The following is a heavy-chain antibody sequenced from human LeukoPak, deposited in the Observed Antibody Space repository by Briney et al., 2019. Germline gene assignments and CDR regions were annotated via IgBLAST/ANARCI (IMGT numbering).Heavy chain of an antibody. CDR3: ARRIRKTFDP. CDR2: MNPNSGNT. D-gene: IGHD1-14*01. J-gene: IGHJ5*02. V-gene: IGHV1-8*01. Sequence: ASVKVSCKASVYTFTSYDIDWVRQATGQGLGWMGWMNPNSGNTGYAQKFQGRVTITRNTSISTAYMELSSLRSEDTAVYYCARRIRKTFDPWGQGTLVTVSS. CDR1: VYTFTSYD.